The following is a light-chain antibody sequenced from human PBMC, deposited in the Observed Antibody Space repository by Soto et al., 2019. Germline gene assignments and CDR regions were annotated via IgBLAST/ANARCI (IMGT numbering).Light chain of an antibody. CDR2: KAS. V-gene: IGKV1-5*03. J-gene: IGKJ1*01. CDR3: QHYNSYSEA. CDR1: QTISSW. Sequence: DIPLTQSLAPLSGSLAEVVSIXRWASQTISSWLAWYQQKPGKAPKLLIYKASTLKSGVPSRFSGSGSGTEFTLTISSLQPDDFATYYCQHYNSYSEAFGQGTKVDI.